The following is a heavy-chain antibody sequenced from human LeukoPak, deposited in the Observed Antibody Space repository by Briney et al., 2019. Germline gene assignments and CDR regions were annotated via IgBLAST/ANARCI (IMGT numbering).Heavy chain of an antibody. Sequence: GESLQISCKGSGYNFPSYWIGWVRQMPGKGLEWMGIIYAGDSESRYSPSFQGQVTISVDKSISTAYLQWSSLKASDTAMYFCARQWGGSGQDYDYWGQGTLVTVSS. J-gene: IGHJ4*02. V-gene: IGHV5-51*01. D-gene: IGHD6-19*01. CDR3: ARQWGGSGQDYDY. CDR1: GYNFPSYW. CDR2: IYAGDSES.